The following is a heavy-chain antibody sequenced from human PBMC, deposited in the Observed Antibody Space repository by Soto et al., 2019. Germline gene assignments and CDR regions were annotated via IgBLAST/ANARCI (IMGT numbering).Heavy chain of an antibody. J-gene: IGHJ3*02. CDR3: AGDVSRGSSILSLDVFDI. V-gene: IGHV3-7*05. Sequence: EVQLEESGGDLVQPGGSLRLSCAASGFTLSAYWMTWVRQAPGKGLEWVANINRDGSKKSYLDSVRGRFTISRDNVGNSLYLQMDSLRADDTALYSGAGDVSRGSSILSLDVFDIWGQGTRVTVSS. CDR2: INRDGSKK. D-gene: IGHD3-3*02. CDR1: GFTLSAYW.